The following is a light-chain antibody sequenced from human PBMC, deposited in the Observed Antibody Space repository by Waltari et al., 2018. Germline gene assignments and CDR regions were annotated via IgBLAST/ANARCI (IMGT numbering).Light chain of an antibody. CDR2: DAS. V-gene: IGKV3-11*01. J-gene: IGKJ1*01. Sequence: EIVLTQSPATLSLSPGERATLPCRASQSVSSSLAWYQQKPGQAPRLLIYDASNRATGVPARFSGSGSGTDFTLTISSLEPEDFAVYYCQQRSNWLRTFGQGTKVEIK. CDR1: QSVSSS. CDR3: QQRSNWLRT.